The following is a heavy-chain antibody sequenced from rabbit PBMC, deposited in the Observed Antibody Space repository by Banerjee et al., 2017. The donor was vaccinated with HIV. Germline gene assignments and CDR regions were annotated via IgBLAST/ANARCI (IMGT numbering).Heavy chain of an antibody. D-gene: IGHD1-1*01. CDR3: ARRLYSGHFDL. CDR2: IGTGSSGST. J-gene: IGHJ4*01. Sequence: QEQLEESGGDLVKPEGSLTLTCKASGLDFSSSYWICWVRQAPGKGLEWIACIGTGSSGSTYYASWAKGRFTISKTSSTTVTLQMTSLTAADTATYFCARRLYSGHFDLWGPGTLVTVS. V-gene: IGHV1S45*01. CDR1: GLDFSSSYW.